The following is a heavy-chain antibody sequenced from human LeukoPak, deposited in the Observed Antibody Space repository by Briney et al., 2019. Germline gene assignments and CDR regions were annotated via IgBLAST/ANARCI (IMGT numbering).Heavy chain of an antibody. CDR1: GFTFSTYA. J-gene: IGHJ4*02. CDR2: ISGSGGST. Sequence: GGSLRLSCAASGFTFSTYAMSWVRQAPGKGLEWVSAISGSGGSTYYADSVKGRFTISRDNSKNTLYLQMNSLRVEDTAVYYCAKDQYSYGKDYWGQGTLVTVSS. CDR3: AKDQYSYGKDY. D-gene: IGHD5-18*01. V-gene: IGHV3-23*01.